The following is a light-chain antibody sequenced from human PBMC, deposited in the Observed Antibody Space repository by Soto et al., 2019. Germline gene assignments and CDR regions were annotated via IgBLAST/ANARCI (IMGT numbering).Light chain of an antibody. V-gene: IGKV3-15*01. CDR1: QNINSN. Sequence: IVMTQSPATLSVSPGERATLSCRASQNINSNLAWYQQKPGQGPRLLIYGAFTRATGVPDRFTGSGSGTEFTLTISSLQSEDFAVYYCQQYNKWLTWTFGQGTKVDIK. CDR2: GAF. J-gene: IGKJ1*01. CDR3: QQYNKWLTWT.